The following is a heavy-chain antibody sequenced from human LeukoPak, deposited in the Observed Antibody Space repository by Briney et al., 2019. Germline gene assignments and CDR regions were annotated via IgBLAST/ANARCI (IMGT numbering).Heavy chain of an antibody. CDR2: IYSSGST. V-gene: IGHV4-4*07. Sequence: KPSETLSLTCIVSGDSISSFYWSWIRQTAEKGLEWIGRIYSSGSTNYNPSLESRVTMSVDTSKNQFSLKLSSVTAADTAVYYCARSGKKGVVVVAADYYYYYMDVWGKGTTVTVSS. CDR3: ARSGKKGVVVVAADYYYYYMDV. CDR1: GDSISSFY. D-gene: IGHD2-15*01. J-gene: IGHJ6*03.